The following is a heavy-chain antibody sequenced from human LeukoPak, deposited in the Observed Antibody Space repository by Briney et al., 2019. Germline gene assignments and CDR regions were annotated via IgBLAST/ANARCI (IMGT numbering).Heavy chain of an antibody. Sequence: GGSLRLSCAASGFTFDDYAMHWVRQAPGKGLERVSGISWNSGSIGYADSVKGRFTISRDNAKNSLYLQMNSLRAEDMALYYCAKDIGYSGYDYGSGAFYIWGQGTMVTASS. J-gene: IGHJ3*02. CDR3: AKDIGYSGYDYGSGAFYI. CDR2: ISWNSGSI. V-gene: IGHV3-9*03. D-gene: IGHD5-12*01. CDR1: GFTFDDYA.